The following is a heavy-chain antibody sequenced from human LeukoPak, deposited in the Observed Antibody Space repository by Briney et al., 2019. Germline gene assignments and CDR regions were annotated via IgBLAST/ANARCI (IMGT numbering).Heavy chain of an antibody. CDR3: ARAVGSGSYYSETFDY. V-gene: IGHV4-39*07. D-gene: IGHD3-10*01. Sequence: SETLSLTCTVSGGSISSSGYYWGWIRQPPGKGLEWIGEIYHSGSTNYNPSLKSRVTISVDKSKNQFSLKLSSVTAADTAVYYCARAVGSGSYYSETFDYWGQGTLVTVSS. CDR1: GGSISSSGYY. CDR2: IYHSGST. J-gene: IGHJ4*02.